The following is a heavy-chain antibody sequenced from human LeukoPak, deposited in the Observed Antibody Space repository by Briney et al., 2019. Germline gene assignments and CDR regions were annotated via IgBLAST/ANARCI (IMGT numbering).Heavy chain of an antibody. D-gene: IGHD3-22*01. Sequence: SVKVSCKASGGTFSSYANSWVRQAPGHGLEWMGGIIPIFGTANYAQKFQGRVTITADESTSTAYMELSSLRSEDTAVYYCASLDSSGYYDYYYYMDVWGKGTTVTISS. CDR3: ASLDSSGYYDYYYYMDV. J-gene: IGHJ6*03. V-gene: IGHV1-69*13. CDR1: GGTFSSYA. CDR2: IIPIFGTA.